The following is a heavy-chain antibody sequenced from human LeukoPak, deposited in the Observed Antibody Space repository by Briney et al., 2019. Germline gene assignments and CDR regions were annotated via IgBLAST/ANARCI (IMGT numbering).Heavy chain of an antibody. V-gene: IGHV4-59*01. CDR3: ARGRANWGEDYYYYMDV. D-gene: IGHD7-27*01. J-gene: IGHJ6*03. Sequence: SETLSLTCAVYGGSFSGYYWSWIRQPPGKGLEWIGYIYYSGSTNYNPSLKSRVTISVDTSKNQFSLKLSSVTAADTAVYYCARGRANWGEDYYYYMDVWGKGTTVTVSS. CDR2: IYYSGST. CDR1: GGSFSGYY.